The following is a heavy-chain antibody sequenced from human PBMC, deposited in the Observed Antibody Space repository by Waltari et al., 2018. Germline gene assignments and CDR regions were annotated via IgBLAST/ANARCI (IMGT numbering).Heavy chain of an antibody. CDR1: GFTFSSHW. CDR2: INSDGSST. Sequence: EVQLVESGGGLVQPGGSLRLSCAASGFTFSSHWMYWVRQTPGKGLVWVSGINSDGSSTSYADSVKGRVTISRDNAKNTLYLQMNSLRAEDTAVYYCVRDSSGTYWGQGTQVTV. V-gene: IGHV3-74*01. J-gene: IGHJ4*02. D-gene: IGHD3-22*01. CDR3: VRDSSGTY.